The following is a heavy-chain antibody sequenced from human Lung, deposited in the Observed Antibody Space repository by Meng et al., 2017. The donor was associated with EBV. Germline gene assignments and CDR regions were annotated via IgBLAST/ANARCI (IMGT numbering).Heavy chain of an antibody. J-gene: IGHJ4*02. V-gene: IGHV1-3*01. D-gene: IGHD3-22*01. CDR3: ARAGYDSSGYYPQPFDY. Sequence: QGQLVKSGAEVKKPGASVKVSCKASGYTLTSYAMHWVRQAPGQRLEWMGWINAGNGNTKYSQRFQGRVTITRDTSASTAYMELSSLRSEDTTVYYCARAGYDSSGYYPQPFDYWGQGTLVTVSS. CDR2: INAGNGNT. CDR1: GYTLTSYA.